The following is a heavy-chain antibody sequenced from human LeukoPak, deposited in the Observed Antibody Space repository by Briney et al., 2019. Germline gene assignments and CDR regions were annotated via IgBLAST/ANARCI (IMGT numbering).Heavy chain of an antibody. V-gene: IGHV4-39*01. J-gene: IGHJ6*02. CDR1: GVSISTSGYY. CDR3: ARHCKGDYAYYYYGMDV. CDR2: IYYGGST. D-gene: IGHD4-17*01. Sequence: SETLSLTCTVSGVSISTSGYYWGWIRQPPGKGLEWIGTIYYGGSTNYNPSLKSRVTISVDTSKNQFSLKLSSVTAADTAVYYCARHCKGDYAYYYYGMDVWGQGTTVTVSS.